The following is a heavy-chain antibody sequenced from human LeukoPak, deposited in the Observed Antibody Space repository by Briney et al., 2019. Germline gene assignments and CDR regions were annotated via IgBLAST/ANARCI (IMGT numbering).Heavy chain of an antibody. CDR3: ARDRRILTGYNYFDY. CDR1: GGSISSSNW. J-gene: IGHJ4*02. CDR2: IYHSGST. D-gene: IGHD3-9*01. V-gene: IGHV4-4*02. Sequence: PSETLSLTCAVSGGSISSSNWWSWVRQPPGKGLEWIGEIYHSGSTNYNPSLKSRVTISVDKSKNQFSLKLSSVTAADTAVYYCARDRRILTGYNYFDYWGQGTLVTVSS.